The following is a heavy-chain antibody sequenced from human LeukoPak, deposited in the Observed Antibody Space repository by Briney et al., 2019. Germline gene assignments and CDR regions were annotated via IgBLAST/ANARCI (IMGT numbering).Heavy chain of an antibody. V-gene: IGHV4-59*08. D-gene: IGHD6-13*01. Sequence: SETLSLTCTVSGGSISPYYWSWIRQPPGKGLEGIGYVYYNGGTNYNPSLKSRVTISADTSKNQFSLKLSSVTAADTAVYYCARQGRYMAAALHPNFDYWGQGTLVTVSS. CDR2: VYYNGGT. J-gene: IGHJ4*02. CDR3: ARQGRYMAAALHPNFDY. CDR1: GGSISPYY.